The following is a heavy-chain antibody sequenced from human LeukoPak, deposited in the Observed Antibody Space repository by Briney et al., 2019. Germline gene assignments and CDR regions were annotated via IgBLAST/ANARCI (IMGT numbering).Heavy chain of an antibody. Sequence: ASVKVSRKASGYTFTSYYMHWVRQAPGQGLEWMGIINPSGGSTSYAQKFQGRVTMTRDTSTSTVYMELSSLRSEDTAVYYCARAEYDFWSGYYLTQLDYWGQGTLVTVSS. CDR3: ARAEYDFWSGYYLTQLDY. D-gene: IGHD3-3*01. V-gene: IGHV1-46*01. CDR2: INPSGGST. J-gene: IGHJ4*02. CDR1: GYTFTSYY.